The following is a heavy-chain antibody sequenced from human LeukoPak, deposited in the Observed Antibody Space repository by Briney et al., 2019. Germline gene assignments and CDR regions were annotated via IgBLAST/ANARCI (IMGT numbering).Heavy chain of an antibody. CDR1: GYTFTSYY. V-gene: IGHV1-46*01. CDR2: INPSGGST. Sequence: GASVKVSCKASGYTFTSYYMHWVRQAPGQGLEWMGIINPSGGSTSYAQKFQGRVTMTRDTSISTAYMELSRLRSDDTAVYYCASSEKKIVAARLDYWGQGTLVTVSS. J-gene: IGHJ4*02. CDR3: ASSEKKIVAARLDY. D-gene: IGHD6-6*01.